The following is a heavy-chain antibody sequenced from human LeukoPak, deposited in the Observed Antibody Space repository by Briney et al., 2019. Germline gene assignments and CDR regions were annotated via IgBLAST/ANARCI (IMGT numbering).Heavy chain of an antibody. CDR3: ARDLSIPGTPRRLDY. CDR1: GYTLTELS. CDR2: FDPEDGET. Sequence: ASVKVSCKVSGYTLTELSMHWVRQAPGKGLEWMGGFDPEDGETIYAQKFQGRVTMTEDTSTDTAYIELRSLRSDDTAVYYCARDLSIPGTPRRLDYWGQGTLVTVSS. D-gene: IGHD1-20*01. J-gene: IGHJ4*02. V-gene: IGHV1-24*01.